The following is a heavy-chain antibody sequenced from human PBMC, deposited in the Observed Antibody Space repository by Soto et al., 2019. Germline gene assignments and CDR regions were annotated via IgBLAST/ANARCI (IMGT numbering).Heavy chain of an antibody. CDR2: ILVGSGDT. V-gene: IGHV1-58*01. CDR1: GPAFPASG. CDR3: AAYSSGFYRACDY. J-gene: IGHJ4*02. Sequence: ASVKVSCKGSGPAFPASGVQWVRQTRGQRLEWMGWILVGSGDTNYSEKFQDRVTFSRDRSTSTVYMEMSGLRSEDTAIYYCAAYSSGFYRACDYWGQGALVTVSS. D-gene: IGHD3-22*01.